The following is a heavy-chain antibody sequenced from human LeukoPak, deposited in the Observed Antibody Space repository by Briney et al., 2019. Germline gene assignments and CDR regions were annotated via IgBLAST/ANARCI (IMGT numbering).Heavy chain of an antibody. J-gene: IGHJ3*02. CDR2: IKQDGSET. D-gene: IGHD4-17*01. V-gene: IGHV3-7*01. CDR3: ARYGLGDTFDI. CDR1: GFTFSRDW. Sequence: PGGSLRLSCAASGFTFSRDWMSWVRQAPGRGLEWVASIKQDGSETRYVDSVKGRFIIFRDNTKSSLYLQMNSLRAEDTAVYYCARYGLGDTFDIWGQGTVVTVSS.